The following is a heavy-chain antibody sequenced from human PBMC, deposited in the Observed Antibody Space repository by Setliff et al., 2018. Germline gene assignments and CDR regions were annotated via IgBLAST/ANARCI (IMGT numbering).Heavy chain of an antibody. V-gene: IGHV3-33*08. D-gene: IGHD2-15*01. Sequence: GGSLRLSCAASGFTFSSYRMHWVRQAPGKGLEWVAVIWDDEGNKYHADSVKGRFTISRDNSKNTLYLQMNSLRPEDTAVYYCARTCSGSGCYAGLESWGQGTPVTVSS. CDR2: IWDDEGNK. CDR3: ARTCSGSGCYAGLES. CDR1: GFTFSSYR. J-gene: IGHJ4*02.